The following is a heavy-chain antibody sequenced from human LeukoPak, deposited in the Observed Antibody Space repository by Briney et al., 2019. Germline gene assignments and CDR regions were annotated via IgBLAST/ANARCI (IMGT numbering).Heavy chain of an antibody. CDR2: ISYDGSNK. V-gene: IGHV3-30-3*01. CDR1: GFTFSSYA. J-gene: IGHJ3*02. CDR3: ARVASDYYDSSGYYGDAFDI. D-gene: IGHD3-22*01. Sequence: VQPGRSLRLSCAASGFTFSSYAMHWVRQAPGKGLEWVAVISYDGSNKYYADSVKGRFTISRDNSKNTLYLQMNSLRAEDTAVYYCARVASDYYDSSGYYGDAFDIWGQGTMVTVSS.